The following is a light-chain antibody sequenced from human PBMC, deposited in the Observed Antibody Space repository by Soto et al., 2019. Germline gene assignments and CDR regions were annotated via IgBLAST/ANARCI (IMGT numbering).Light chain of an antibody. CDR2: AAS. Sequence: DIQMTQSPSSVSASIVDRVTITFLASQGINRWLDWYRQSPGKAPKLLIYAASSLQSGVPSRFSGSGSGTDLTLTLSSLQPDDCETYYCQQAHSFPITFGQGTRLEIK. J-gene: IGKJ5*01. CDR3: QQAHSFPIT. CDR1: QGINRW. V-gene: IGKV1D-12*01.